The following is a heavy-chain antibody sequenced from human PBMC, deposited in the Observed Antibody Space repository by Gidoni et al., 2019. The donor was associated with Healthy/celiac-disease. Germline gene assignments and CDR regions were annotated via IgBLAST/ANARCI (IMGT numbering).Heavy chain of an antibody. CDR2: IYTGGST. D-gene: IGHD2-15*01. Sequence: QVQLQESGPGLVKPSQTLSLTCTVSGGSLSSGSYYWSWIRQPAGKGLEWIGRIYTGGSTNDNPSLKRRVTISVDTSKNQFSLKLSSVTAADTAVYYCARTYCSGGSCFFDYWGQGTLVTVSS. J-gene: IGHJ4*02. V-gene: IGHV4-61*02. CDR1: GGSLSSGSYY. CDR3: ARTYCSGGSCFFDY.